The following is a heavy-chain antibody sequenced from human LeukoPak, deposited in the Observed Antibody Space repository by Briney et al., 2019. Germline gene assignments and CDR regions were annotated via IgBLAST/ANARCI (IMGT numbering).Heavy chain of an antibody. V-gene: IGHV3-21*01. CDR1: GFTFSSYS. CDR2: ISSSSSYI. Sequence: TGGSLRLSCAASGFTFSSYSMNWVRQAPGKGLEWVSSISSSSSYIYYADSVKGRFTISRDNTKNSLFLQMNSLRAEDTAVYYCARADWDTAMIDYWGQGTLVTVSS. J-gene: IGHJ4*02. D-gene: IGHD5-18*01. CDR3: ARADWDTAMIDY.